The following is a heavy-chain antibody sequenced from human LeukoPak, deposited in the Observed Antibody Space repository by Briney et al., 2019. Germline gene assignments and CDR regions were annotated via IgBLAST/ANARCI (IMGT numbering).Heavy chain of an antibody. J-gene: IGHJ4*02. V-gene: IGHV1-18*04. CDR2: ISAYNGHT. CDR3: ARDSSGY. CDR1: GYTFTGYY. D-gene: IGHD6-19*01. Sequence: ASVKVSCKASGYTFTGYYMHWVRQAPGQGLEWMGWISAYNGHTNYAQKLQGRVTITADKSTSTAYMELSSLRSEDTAVYYCARDSSGYWGQGTLVTVSS.